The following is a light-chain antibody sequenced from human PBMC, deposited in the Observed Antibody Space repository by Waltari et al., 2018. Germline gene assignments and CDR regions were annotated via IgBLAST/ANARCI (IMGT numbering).Light chain of an antibody. J-gene: IGKJ4*01. Sequence: EIVMTQTPATLSVSPGERATLSCRASQSVSSNLAWYQQKPGQATRLLIYDASTRDTGIPDRFSGSGSGTEFTLTISSLQSEDFAFYYCQQYNNWPPLTFGGGTKVEIK. V-gene: IGKV3-15*01. CDR3: QQYNNWPPLT. CDR1: QSVSSN. CDR2: DAS.